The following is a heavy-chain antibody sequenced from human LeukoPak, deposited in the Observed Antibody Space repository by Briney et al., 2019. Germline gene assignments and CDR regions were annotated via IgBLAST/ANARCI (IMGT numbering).Heavy chain of an antibody. Sequence: SETLSLTCTVSGGSIISNNHYWGWTRQPPGKGLEWFGSISYSGGTAYNPSLRSRVTISVDSSKNQFSLKVNSVTAADTAVYYCAREVEYYDSSGYRPHAFDIWGQGTLVTVST. D-gene: IGHD3-22*01. CDR2: ISYSGGT. CDR1: GGSIISNNHY. J-gene: IGHJ3*02. V-gene: IGHV4-39*02. CDR3: AREVEYYDSSGYRPHAFDI.